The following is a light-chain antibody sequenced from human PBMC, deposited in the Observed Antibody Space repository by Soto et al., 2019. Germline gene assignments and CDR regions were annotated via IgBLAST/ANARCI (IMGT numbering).Light chain of an antibody. CDR1: QRIGTN. V-gene: IGKV3-15*01. CDR3: HQWIRWT. CDR2: GAS. Sequence: EIVMTQSPATLSVSPGDTVTLSCRASQRIGTNLAWYQQKPGQAPRLLIYGASTRVAGIPDRFLGSGSETEFTLTISSPQSEDLAIYHCHQWIRWTFGQGTRLELK. J-gene: IGKJ1*01.